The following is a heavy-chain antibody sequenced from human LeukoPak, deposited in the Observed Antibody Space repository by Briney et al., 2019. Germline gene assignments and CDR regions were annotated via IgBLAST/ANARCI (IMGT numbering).Heavy chain of an antibody. CDR3: ARPDYYYYYMDV. J-gene: IGHJ6*03. CDR2: IYYSGST. V-gene: IGHV4-39*01. Sequence: SDTLSLTCTVSGGSISSSSYYWGWIRQPPGKRLEWIGNIYYSGSTYYNPSLKSRVTISVDTSKNQFSLKLSSVTAADTAVYYCARPDYYYYYMDVWGKGTTITVSS. CDR1: GGSISSSSYY.